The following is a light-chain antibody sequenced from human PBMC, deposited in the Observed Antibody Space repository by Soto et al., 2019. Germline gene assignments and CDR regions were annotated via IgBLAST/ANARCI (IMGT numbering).Light chain of an antibody. CDR3: QHYNSYSDA. V-gene: IGKV1-5*03. J-gene: IGKJ1*01. Sequence: DIQMTHSPSTLSGSVGDRVTITCRASQTISSWLAWYQQKPGKAPKLLIYKASTLKSGVPSRFSGSGSGTEFTPTISSLQPDDFATYYCQHYNSYSDAFGQGTKLDIK. CDR1: QTISSW. CDR2: KAS.